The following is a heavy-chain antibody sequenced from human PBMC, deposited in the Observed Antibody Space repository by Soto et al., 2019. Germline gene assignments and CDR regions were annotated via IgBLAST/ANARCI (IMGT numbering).Heavy chain of an antibody. J-gene: IGHJ6*02. D-gene: IGHD3-9*01. CDR1: GYTFSSYA. CDR2: INAGNGNT. V-gene: IGHV1-3*01. Sequence: ASVKVSCKASGYTFSSYAMYWVRQAPGQRLEWMGWINAGNGNTKYSQKFQGRVTITRDTSASTAYMELSSLRSEDTAVYYCARDLSYYDILTGHQYYYYGMDVWGQGTAVTVSS. CDR3: ARDLSYYDILTGHQYYYYGMDV.